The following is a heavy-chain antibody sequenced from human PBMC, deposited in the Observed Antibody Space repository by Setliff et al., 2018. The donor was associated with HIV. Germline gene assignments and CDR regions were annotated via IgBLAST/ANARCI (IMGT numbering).Heavy chain of an antibody. CDR3: AKDRASFSASYFDY. J-gene: IGHJ4*02. CDR1: GGSFSGYS. CDR2: ISGSGGST. D-gene: IGHD3-10*01. V-gene: IGHV3-23*01. Sequence: ETLSLTCAVYGGSFSGYSWGWIRQAPGKGLEWVSVISGSGGSTYYADSVKGRFTISRDNSKNTPYLQMNSLRAEDTAVYYCAKDRASFSASYFDYWGQGTLVTVSS.